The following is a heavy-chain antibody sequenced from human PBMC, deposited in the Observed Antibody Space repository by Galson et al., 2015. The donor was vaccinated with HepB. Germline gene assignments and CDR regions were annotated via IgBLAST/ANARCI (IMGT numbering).Heavy chain of an antibody. CDR1: GFSFSSNW. J-gene: IGHJ3*02. CDR3: GRGGFPGACDI. D-gene: IGHD3-16*01. CDR2: INSDGSIT. V-gene: IGHV3-74*01. Sequence: SLRLSCAASGFSFSSNWMCWVRQGPGKGPVWVSDINSDGSITRYADSVKGRFTMSKDNAKNTVYLQMNSLRAEDTAVYYRGRGGFPGACDIWGQGTMVTVSS.